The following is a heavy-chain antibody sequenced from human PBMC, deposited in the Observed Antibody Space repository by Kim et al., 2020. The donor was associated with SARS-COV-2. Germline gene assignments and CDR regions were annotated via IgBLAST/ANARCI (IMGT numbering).Heavy chain of an antibody. J-gene: IGHJ6*02. V-gene: IGHV3-43*01. CDR3: AKDTPGAVAGVYYYYYGMDV. Sequence: RFTISRDNSKNSLYLQMNSLRTEDTALYYCAKDTPGAVAGVYYYYYGMDVWGQGTTVTVSS. D-gene: IGHD6-19*01.